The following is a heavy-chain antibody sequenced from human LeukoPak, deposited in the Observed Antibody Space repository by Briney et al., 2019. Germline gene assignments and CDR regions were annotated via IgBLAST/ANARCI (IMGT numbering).Heavy chain of an antibody. CDR2: IYHSGST. Sequence: SETVSLTCAVSGVSISSSNWGSRVRQPPGKGLGWIGEIYHSGSTNYNPSLKSRVTISVDKSKNQFSLKLSSVTAADTAVYYCARVSVATKTWDYWGQGTRVTVPS. V-gene: IGHV4-4*02. J-gene: IGHJ4*02. CDR3: ARVSVATKTWDY. CDR1: GVSISSSNW. D-gene: IGHD6-19*01.